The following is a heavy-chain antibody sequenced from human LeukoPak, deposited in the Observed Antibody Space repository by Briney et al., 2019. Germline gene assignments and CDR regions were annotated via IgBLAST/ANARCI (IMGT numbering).Heavy chain of an antibody. CDR3: ASFFCTSALCYYLDY. V-gene: IGHV7-4-1*02. CDR2: INTNTGNP. Sequence: ASVKVSCKASGYTFTSNALGWVRQAPGQGLEWMGWINTNTGNPTYAQGFTGRFVFSLDTSDNTAYLQISRLQAEDTAVYSCASFFCTSALCYYLDYWGQGTLVTVSS. CDR1: GYTFTSNA. J-gene: IGHJ4*02. D-gene: IGHD2-8*01.